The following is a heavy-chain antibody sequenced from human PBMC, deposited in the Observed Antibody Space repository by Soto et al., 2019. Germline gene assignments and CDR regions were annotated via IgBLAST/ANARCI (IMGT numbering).Heavy chain of an antibody. CDR2: ISGSGASP. D-gene: IGHD2-2*01. V-gene: IGHV3-23*01. CDR3: AKARCSTTNCYVPDY. J-gene: IGHJ4*02. CDR1: GFTFSTYT. Sequence: GGSLRLSCAASGFTFSTYTMSWVRRAPGKGLEWVSAISGSGASPSYADSVQGRFTISRDNPKRTLYLQMNNLRAEDTSVYYCAKARCSTTNCYVPDYWGQGTLVTAPQ.